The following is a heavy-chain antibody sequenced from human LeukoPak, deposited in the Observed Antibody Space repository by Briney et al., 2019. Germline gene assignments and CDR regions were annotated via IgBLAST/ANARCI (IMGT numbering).Heavy chain of an antibody. CDR3: ARDGGYAYDSSGYYLG. Sequence: SVKVFCKASGGTFSSYAISWVRQAPGQGLEWMGGIIPIFGTADYAKKFQGRVTITADESTSTAYMELSSLRSEDTAVYYCARDGGYAYDSSGYYLGWGQGTLVTVSS. V-gene: IGHV1-69*01. J-gene: IGHJ4*02. D-gene: IGHD3-22*01. CDR1: GGTFSSYA. CDR2: IIPIFGTA.